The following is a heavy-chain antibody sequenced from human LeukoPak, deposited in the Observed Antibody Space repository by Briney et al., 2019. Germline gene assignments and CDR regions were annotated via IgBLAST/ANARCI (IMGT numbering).Heavy chain of an antibody. CDR2: INPNSSGT. V-gene: IGHV1-2*06. CDR3: ARVFRVPYDAFDI. D-gene: IGHD3-10*01. J-gene: IGHJ3*02. CDR1: GYTFTGYY. Sequence: ASVKVSCKASGYTFTGYYMHWVRQAPGQGLEWMGRINPNSSGTNYAQKFQGRVTMTRDTSISTAYMELSRLRSDDTAVYYCARVFRVPYDAFDIWGQGTMVTVSS.